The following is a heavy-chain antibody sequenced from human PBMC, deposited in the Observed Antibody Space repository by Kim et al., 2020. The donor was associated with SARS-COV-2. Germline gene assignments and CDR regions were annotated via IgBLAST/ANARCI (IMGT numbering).Heavy chain of an antibody. D-gene: IGHD3-16*01. CDR2: IWSHGNSE. Sequence: GGSLRLSCAASGFTFTSHGIHWVRQAPGKGLEWVAVIWSHGNSEDYVDSVKGRFSISRDNSKNTVYLQMNSLRADDTAVYFCARGFGRAFDYWGQGTLVTVSS. CDR1: GFTFTSHG. V-gene: IGHV3-33*01. CDR3: ARGFGRAFDY. J-gene: IGHJ4*02.